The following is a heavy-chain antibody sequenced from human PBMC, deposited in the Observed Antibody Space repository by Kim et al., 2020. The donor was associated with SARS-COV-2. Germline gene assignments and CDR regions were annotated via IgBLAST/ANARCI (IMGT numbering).Heavy chain of an antibody. CDR3: ARDHYYYYYGMDV. Sequence: AQKFQGRVTMTRDKSISTAYMELSRLRSDDTAVYYCARDHYYYYYGMDVWGQGTTVTVSS. J-gene: IGHJ6*02. V-gene: IGHV1-2*02.